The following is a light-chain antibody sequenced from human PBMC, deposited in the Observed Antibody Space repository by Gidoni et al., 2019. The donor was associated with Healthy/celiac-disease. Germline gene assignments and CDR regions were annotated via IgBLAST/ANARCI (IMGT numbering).Light chain of an antibody. V-gene: IGKV3-20*01. J-gene: IGKJ1*01. CDR3: QQYGTSPRT. CDR1: PSVSSSY. Sequence: EIVLTQSPGTLSLSPGKRATLSCRASPSVSSSYLALYQQKPGQAPRLLIYGASSRATGIPDMFSVSGSGTDFTLTISRLEPEDFAVYYCQQYGTSPRTFGQGTKVGIK. CDR2: GAS.